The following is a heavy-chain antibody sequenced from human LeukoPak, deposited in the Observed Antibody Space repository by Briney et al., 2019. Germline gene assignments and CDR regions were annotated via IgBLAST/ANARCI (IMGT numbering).Heavy chain of an antibody. CDR3: ATKPDTLYYFDY. Sequence: PSGTLSLTCAVSGASISSHDYYWSWIRHHPGKGLEWVGYIHHNGLTYFNPSLQGRISLSMDTYNNQVSLKLNSVTAADTAVYYCATKPDTLYYFDYWGRGTLVTVSS. D-gene: IGHD1-14*01. V-gene: IGHV4-31*11. CDR1: GASISSHDYY. CDR2: IHHNGLT. J-gene: IGHJ4*02.